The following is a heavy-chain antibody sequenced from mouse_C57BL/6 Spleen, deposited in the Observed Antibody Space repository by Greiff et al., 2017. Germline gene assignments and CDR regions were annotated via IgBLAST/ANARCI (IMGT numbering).Heavy chain of an antibody. CDR3: ARGDYDEYFDY. CDR1: GYTFTSYW. D-gene: IGHD2-4*01. V-gene: IGHV1-52*01. J-gene: IGHJ2*01. CDR2: IDPSDSET. Sequence: QVQLQQPGAELVRPGSSVKLSCKASGYTFTSYWMHWVKQRPIQGLEWIGNIDPSDSETHYNQKFKDKATLTVDKSSSTAYMQLSSLTSEDSAVYYCARGDYDEYFDYWGQGTTLTVSS.